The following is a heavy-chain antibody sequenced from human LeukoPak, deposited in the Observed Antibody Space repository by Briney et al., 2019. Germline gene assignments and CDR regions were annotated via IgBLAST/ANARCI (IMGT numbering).Heavy chain of an antibody. CDR2: IIPIFGRA. CDR3: ARVTMVRGVHDY. J-gene: IGHJ4*02. D-gene: IGHD3-10*01. Sequence: SVKVSCKASGGTFSSYAISWVRQTPGQGLEWMGGIIPIFGRANYAQKFQGRVTITADESTSTAYMELSSLRSEDTAVYYCARVTMVRGVHDYWGQGTLVTVSS. CDR1: GGTFSSYA. V-gene: IGHV1-69*13.